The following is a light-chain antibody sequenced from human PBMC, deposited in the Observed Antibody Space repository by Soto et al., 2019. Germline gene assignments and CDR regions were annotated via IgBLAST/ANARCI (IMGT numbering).Light chain of an antibody. J-gene: IGKJ1*01. Sequence: DIQMTQSPSTLSASVGDRVTITCRASQSISIWMAWYQQKPGKAPNLLIYKATNLESGVPSRFSGSAAGTEFTLTISNLQADEFATYYCQQYSNYWTFGQGTKVEIK. V-gene: IGKV1-5*03. CDR2: KAT. CDR1: QSISIW. CDR3: QQYSNYWT.